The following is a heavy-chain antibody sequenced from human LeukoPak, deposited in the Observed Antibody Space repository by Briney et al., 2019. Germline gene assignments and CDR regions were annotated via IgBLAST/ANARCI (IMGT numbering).Heavy chain of an antibody. V-gene: IGHV1-2*02. D-gene: IGHD3-10*01. Sequence: GASVKVSCKTSGYTFTGYYMHWVRQAPGQGLEWMGWINPNSGGTNYAQKFQGRVTMTRDTSISTAYMELSRLRSDDTAVYYCARDPHHMRRGVIADYYYYYMDVWGKGTTVTVSS. CDR1: GYTFTGYY. CDR2: INPNSGGT. J-gene: IGHJ6*03. CDR3: ARDPHHMRRGVIADYYYYYMDV.